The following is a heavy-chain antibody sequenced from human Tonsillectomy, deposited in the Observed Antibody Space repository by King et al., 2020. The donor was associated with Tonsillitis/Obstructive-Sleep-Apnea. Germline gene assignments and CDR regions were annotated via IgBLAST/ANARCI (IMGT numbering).Heavy chain of an antibody. V-gene: IGHV3-43*01. Sequence: VQLVQSGGVVVQPGGSLRLSCAASGFTFDDYTMHWVRQAPGKGLEWVSLISWDGGSTYYADSVKGRFTISRDNSKNSLYLQMNSLRTEDTALYYCAKGLPWSSSSLPIDYWGQGTLVTVSS. CDR2: ISWDGGST. J-gene: IGHJ4*02. D-gene: IGHD6-6*01. CDR1: GFTFDDYT. CDR3: AKGLPWSSSSLPIDY.